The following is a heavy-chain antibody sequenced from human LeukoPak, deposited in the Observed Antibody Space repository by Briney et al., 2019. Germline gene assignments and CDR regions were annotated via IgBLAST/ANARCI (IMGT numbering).Heavy chain of an antibody. J-gene: IGHJ3*02. CDR1: GFTFTTYW. Sequence: GGSLRLSCEASGFTFTTYWIHWVRQGPGKGLEWLSYISGPGTTTKYADSVKGRFTISRDNDKNSLYLQMNSLRAEDTAVYYCARDWIWGQGTMVTVSS. CDR2: ISGPGTTT. V-gene: IGHV3-48*01. CDR3: ARDWI.